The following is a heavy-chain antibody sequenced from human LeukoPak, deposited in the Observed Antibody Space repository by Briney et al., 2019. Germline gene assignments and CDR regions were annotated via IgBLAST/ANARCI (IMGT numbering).Heavy chain of an antibody. Sequence: SEILSLTCTVSGGSISSSSYYWGWIRQPPGKGLEWIGSIYYSGSTYYNPSLKSRVTISVDTSKNQFSLKLSSVTAADTAVYYCARLIYYGSGRTVDYWGQGTLVTVSS. V-gene: IGHV4-39*01. CDR3: ARLIYYGSGRTVDY. J-gene: IGHJ4*02. CDR1: GGSISSSSYY. D-gene: IGHD3-10*01. CDR2: IYYSGST.